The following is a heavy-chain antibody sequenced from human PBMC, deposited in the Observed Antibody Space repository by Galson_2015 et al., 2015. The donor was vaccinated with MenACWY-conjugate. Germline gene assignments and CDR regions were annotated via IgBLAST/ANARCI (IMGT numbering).Heavy chain of an antibody. CDR3: ARGHYGMDV. J-gene: IGHJ6*02. Sequence: LRLSCAASGFTFRNYWMTWVRQAPGKGLEWVASIKKDGSEKYYVDSVKGRFTISRDNTKNSMYLEMNSLRAEDTAVYSCARGHYGMDVWGQGTTVTASS. CDR1: GFTFRNYW. V-gene: IGHV3-7*03. CDR2: IKKDGSEK.